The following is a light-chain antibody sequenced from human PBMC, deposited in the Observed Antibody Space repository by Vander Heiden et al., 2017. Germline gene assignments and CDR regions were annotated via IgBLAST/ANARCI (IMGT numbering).Light chain of an antibody. V-gene: IGKV3-11*01. Sequence: EIALTQSPATLSLSPGDRATVSCRASQSVSSYLAWYQQKPGQAPRLLIYDASNRATGIPARFSGSGSGTDFTLAISSLEPEDFAVYYCQQRSNWPPYTFGQGTKLEIK. CDR2: DAS. CDR3: QQRSNWPPYT. CDR1: QSVSSY. J-gene: IGKJ2*01.